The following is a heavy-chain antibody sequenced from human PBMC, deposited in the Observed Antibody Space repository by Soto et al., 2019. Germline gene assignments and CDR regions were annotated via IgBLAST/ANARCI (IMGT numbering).Heavy chain of an antibody. V-gene: IGHV4-34*01. Sequence: SETLSLTCAVYGGSFSGHSWTWIRQSPGKGLEWIGDINHSGRVNYSPSLKSRVTISLDTSKNQFSLTLSAVTAADTAMYYCATRAYDTNGYYRFDPWGQGTLVTVSS. CDR1: GGSFSGHS. J-gene: IGHJ5*01. D-gene: IGHD3-22*01. CDR3: ATRAYDTNGYYRFDP. CDR2: INHSGRV.